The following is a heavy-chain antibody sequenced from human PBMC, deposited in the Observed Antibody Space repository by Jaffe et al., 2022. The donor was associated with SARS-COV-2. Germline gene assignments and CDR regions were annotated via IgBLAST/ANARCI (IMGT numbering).Heavy chain of an antibody. CDR1: GDSMSGYY. D-gene: IGHD5-12*01. V-gene: IGHV4-59*01. CDR2: IFNDGRST. Sequence: QVHLQESGPGLVRPSETLSLICTVSGDSMSGYYWNWIRQPPGKGLEWIGYIFNDGRSTNYNRSLKGRVTLSLDMSSNQVSMTLDSVTAADTAIYYCARDLGGDGYNHWGQGTLVTVSS. CDR3: ARDLGGDGYNH. J-gene: IGHJ1*01.